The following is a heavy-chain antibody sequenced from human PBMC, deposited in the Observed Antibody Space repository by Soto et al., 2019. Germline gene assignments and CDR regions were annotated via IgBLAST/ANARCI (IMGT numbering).Heavy chain of an antibody. D-gene: IGHD5-18*01. J-gene: IGHJ4*02. Sequence: QVQLVESGGGVVQTGRSLRLSCAASGFTFSSYAMHWVRQAPGKGLEWVAVISYDGSNKYYADSVKGRFTISRDNSKNTLYLQMNSLRAEDTAVYYCAREVVQLWTFDYWGQGTLVTVSS. V-gene: IGHV3-30-3*01. CDR2: ISYDGSNK. CDR1: GFTFSSYA. CDR3: AREVVQLWTFDY.